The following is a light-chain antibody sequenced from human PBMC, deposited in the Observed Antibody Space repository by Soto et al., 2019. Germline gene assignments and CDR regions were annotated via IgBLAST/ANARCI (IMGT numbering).Light chain of an antibody. Sequence: QSVLTQPPSASGTPGQRVTISCSGSSSNIGSNSVNWYQQLPGTAPKLLIYSNDRRPSGVPDRFSGSKSGTSASLAISGLQSEDEPDYYCAAWDDSLNGYVFGTGTKVTVL. CDR1: SSNIGSNS. CDR3: AAWDDSLNGYV. V-gene: IGLV1-44*01. J-gene: IGLJ1*01. CDR2: SND.